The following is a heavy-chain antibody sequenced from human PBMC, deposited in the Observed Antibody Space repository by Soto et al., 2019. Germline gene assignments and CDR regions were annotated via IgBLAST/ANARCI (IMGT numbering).Heavy chain of an antibody. V-gene: IGHV1-24*01. J-gene: IGHJ4*02. CDR2: FDPEDGET. CDR3: ATWGQSDVLRFLEWFSY. D-gene: IGHD3-3*01. Sequence: ASVKVSCKVSGYTLTELSMHWVRQAPGKGLEWMGGFDPEDGETIYAQKFQGRVTMTEDTSTDTAYMELSSLRSEDTAVYYCATWGQSDVLRFLEWFSYWGQGTLVTVSS. CDR1: GYTLTELS.